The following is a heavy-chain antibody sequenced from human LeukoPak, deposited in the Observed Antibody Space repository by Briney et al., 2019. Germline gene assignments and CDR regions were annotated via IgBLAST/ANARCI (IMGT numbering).Heavy chain of an antibody. V-gene: IGHV3-48*01. CDR2: IGRGI. D-gene: IGHD1-14*01. CDR3: ANREPAPDY. CDR1: GFTFSTYS. Sequence: GGSLRLSCAASGFTFSTYSMNWVRQAPGKGLEWVSHIGRGITYADSVKGRFTISRDNSKNTLYLQMNSLRPEDTAVYYCANREPAPDYWGQGTLVTVSS. J-gene: IGHJ4*02.